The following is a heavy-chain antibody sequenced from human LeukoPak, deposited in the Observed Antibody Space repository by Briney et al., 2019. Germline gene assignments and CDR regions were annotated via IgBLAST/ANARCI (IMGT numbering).Heavy chain of an antibody. CDR1: GYTFTAYY. V-gene: IGHV1-2*02. D-gene: IGHD3-22*01. Sequence: GASVKVSCKASGYTFTAYYMHWVRQAPGQGLEWMGWINPISGGTNYAQSFQGRVTMTRDTSISTAYMELSSLTSDDTAVYFCARARDTSSYYSVGYWGQGTLVTVSS. CDR2: INPISGGT. CDR3: ARARDTSSYYSVGY. J-gene: IGHJ4*02.